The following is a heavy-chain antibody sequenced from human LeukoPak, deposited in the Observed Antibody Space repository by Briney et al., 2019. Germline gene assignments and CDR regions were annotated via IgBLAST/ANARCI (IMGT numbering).Heavy chain of an antibody. D-gene: IGHD2-2*01. J-gene: IGHJ6*03. CDR2: ISSSSSYI. Sequence: GGSLRLSCAASGFTFSSYAMSWVRQAPGKGLEWVSSISSSSSYIYYADSVKGGFTISRDNAKNSLYLQMNSMRDEDTAVYYCARETGTGNGPREYCSNTSCYGDAYYYYYMDVWGKGTTVTVSS. V-gene: IGHV3-21*01. CDR3: ARETGTGNGPREYCSNTSCYGDAYYYYYMDV. CDR1: GFTFSSYA.